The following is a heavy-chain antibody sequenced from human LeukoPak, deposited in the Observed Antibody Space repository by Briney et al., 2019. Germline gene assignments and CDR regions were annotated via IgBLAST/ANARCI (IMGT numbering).Heavy chain of an antibody. CDR2: IYYSGST. CDR3: ARSRYYDSSGYFTDRSAFDI. CDR1: GGSISSYY. Sequence: SEALSLTCTVSGGSISSYYWSWIRQPPGKGLEWIGYIYYSGSTNYNPSLKSRVTISVGTSKNQFSLKLSSVTAADTAVYYCARSRYYDSSGYFTDRSAFDIWGQGTMVTVSS. D-gene: IGHD3-22*01. V-gene: IGHV4-59*01. J-gene: IGHJ3*02.